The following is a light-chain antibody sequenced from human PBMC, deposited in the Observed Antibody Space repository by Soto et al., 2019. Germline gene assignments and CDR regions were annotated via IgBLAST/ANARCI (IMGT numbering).Light chain of an antibody. Sequence: EIVLTQSPATLSLSPGERATLSCRASQSVSSYLAWYQQKPGQAPRLLIYGASSRASGIPDRFSGSGSGTEFTLTISRLEPEDFAVYYCQQYGSSPPTFGQGTKVDIK. J-gene: IGKJ1*01. CDR3: QQYGSSPPT. CDR1: QSVSSY. V-gene: IGKV3-20*01. CDR2: GAS.